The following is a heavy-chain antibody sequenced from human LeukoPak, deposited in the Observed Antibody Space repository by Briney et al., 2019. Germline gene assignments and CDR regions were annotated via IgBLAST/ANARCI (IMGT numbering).Heavy chain of an antibody. J-gene: IGHJ3*02. CDR2: VFHSGTT. V-gene: IGHV4-59*08. Sequence: SETLSLTCNVSGDSLTSHFWSWIRQTPGKGLEWIGYVFHSGTTNYSPSLKSRVTISLDTSRKQFYLRLASVTAADTAVYYCARRMATVTDAFDIWGRGTMVSVSS. CDR1: GDSLTSHF. D-gene: IGHD5-24*01. CDR3: ARRMATVTDAFDI.